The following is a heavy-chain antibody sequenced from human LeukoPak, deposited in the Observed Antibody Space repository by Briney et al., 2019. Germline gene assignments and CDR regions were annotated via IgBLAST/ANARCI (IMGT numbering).Heavy chain of an antibody. J-gene: IGHJ5*02. CDR2: IYYSGST. V-gene: IGHV4-39*07. CDR1: GGSISSSSYY. CDR3: ARDHLDYYDTSGQFDP. Sequence: SETLSLTCTVSGGSISSSSYYWGWIRQPPGKGLEWIGSIYYSGSTYYNPSLKSRVTISVDTSKNQFSLKLSSVTAADTAVYYCARDHLDYYDTSGQFDPWGQGTLVTVSS. D-gene: IGHD3-22*01.